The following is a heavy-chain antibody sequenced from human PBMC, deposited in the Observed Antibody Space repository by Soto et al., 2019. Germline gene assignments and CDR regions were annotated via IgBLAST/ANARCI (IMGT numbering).Heavy chain of an antibody. CDR2: ISGPGGST. V-gene: IGHV3-23*01. J-gene: IGHJ4*02. CDR1: GFTFSNYA. D-gene: IGHD4-17*01. Sequence: EVQLLESGGGLVQPGGSLRLSCAASGFTFSNYAMTWVRQAAGKGLEWVSSISGPGGSTYYADSVKGRFTISRDNSKKTLYLEMNSLRAEDTAVYYCARAGGTTVTGLWHFDSWGQGTLVTVSS. CDR3: ARAGGTTVTGLWHFDS.